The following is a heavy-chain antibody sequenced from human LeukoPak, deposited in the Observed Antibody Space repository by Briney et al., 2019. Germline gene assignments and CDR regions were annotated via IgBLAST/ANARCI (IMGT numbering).Heavy chain of an antibody. J-gene: IGHJ5*02. CDR2: ISDTGST. CDR3: ASSITIFGVITPFDP. CDR1: GGSISSGDYY. V-gene: IGHV4-30-4*01. Sequence: PSQTLSLTCTVSGGSISSGDYYWSWIRQPPGKGLEWIGYISDTGSTYYKPSLKSRVTISIDTSKNQLFLKLNSATAADTAVYYCASSITIFGVITPFDPWGQGTLVTVSS. D-gene: IGHD3-3*01.